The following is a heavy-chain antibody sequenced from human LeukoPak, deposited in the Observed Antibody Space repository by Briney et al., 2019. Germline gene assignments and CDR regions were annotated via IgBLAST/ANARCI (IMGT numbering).Heavy chain of an antibody. J-gene: IGHJ5*02. CDR3: ARDLIAARRGWFDP. CDR2: ISAYNGNT. D-gene: IGHD6-6*01. Sequence: ASVKVSCMASGYTFTTYGINWVRQAPGQGLEWMGWISAYNGNTNYAQNLQGRVTLTTDTSASTAYMELRSLRSDDTAVYYCARDLIAARRGWFDPWGQGTLVIVSS. CDR1: GYTFTTYG. V-gene: IGHV1-18*01.